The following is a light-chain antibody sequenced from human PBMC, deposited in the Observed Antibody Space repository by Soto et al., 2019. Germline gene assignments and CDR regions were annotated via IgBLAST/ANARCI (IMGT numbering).Light chain of an antibody. CDR2: EGS. CDR3: STYAGAVA. Sequence: QSALTQPASVSGSPGQSITISCTGTSNLVSWYQHHPGTAPKLIIYEGSERPSGISNRFSASKSGNTASLTISGLQAEDEADYYCSTYAGAVAFGGRTKLTVL. CDR1: SNL. J-gene: IGLJ2*01. V-gene: IGLV2-23*01.